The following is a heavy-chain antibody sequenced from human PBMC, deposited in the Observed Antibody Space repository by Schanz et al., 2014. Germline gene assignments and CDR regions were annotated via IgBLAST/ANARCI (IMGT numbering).Heavy chain of an antibody. CDR3: AKELRPGTERPRGNFDY. CDR1: GFTLTSYA. D-gene: IGHD6-13*01. V-gene: IGHV3-23*04. CDR2: ISGSGGST. J-gene: IGHJ4*02. Sequence: EVQLVESGGGLVQPGGSLRLSCEASGFTLTSYALTWVRQAPGKGLEWVAGISGSGGSTDYADSVKGRFIIPRDNSKNTLSLQMNSLRAEDTAVYYCAKELRPGTERPRGNFDYWGQGTLVTVSS.